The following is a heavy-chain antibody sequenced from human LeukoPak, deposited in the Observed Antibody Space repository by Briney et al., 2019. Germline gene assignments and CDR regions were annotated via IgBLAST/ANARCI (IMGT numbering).Heavy chain of an antibody. Sequence: PSETLSLTCTVSGDSINSGGYYRTWIRQHPGKGLEGIGYIYYSGTTYCNPPLKSRVTISVDTSKNQFSLNMSYLTAADTAVYYCARGGYDSSGSSVYYFDYWGQGTLVTVSS. CDR1: GDSINSGGYY. D-gene: IGHD3-22*01. CDR3: ARGGYDSSGSSVYYFDY. CDR2: IYYSGTT. V-gene: IGHV4-31*03. J-gene: IGHJ4*02.